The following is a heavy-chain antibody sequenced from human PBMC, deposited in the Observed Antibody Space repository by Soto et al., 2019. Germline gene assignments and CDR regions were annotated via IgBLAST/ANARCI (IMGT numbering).Heavy chain of an antibody. V-gene: IGHV3-23*01. J-gene: IGHJ4*02. D-gene: IGHD1-26*01. CDR3: AGRDSPDY. Sequence: EVQLLESGGCLVQPGGSLRLSCAASGFTFSSYAMSWVRQAPGKGLEWVSAISGSGGSTYYADSVKGRFTISRDNSKNTLYLQMTSLRTEDTAGYYCAGRDSPDYWGQGTLATVSS. CDR1: GFTFSSYA. CDR2: ISGSGGST.